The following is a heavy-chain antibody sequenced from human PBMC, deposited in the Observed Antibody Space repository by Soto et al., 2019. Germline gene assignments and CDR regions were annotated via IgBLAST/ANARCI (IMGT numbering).Heavy chain of an antibody. V-gene: IGHV1-69*01. Sequence: QVQLVQSGAEVKMPGSSVRVSCKASGGSFSNYAISWVRQAPGQGLEWMGGIIPMFGIGNYAEKFLGRVTITADESTSTSHMELSSLRSEDTAVYFCARAYREHYFYAMDVWGQGTTVTVSS. D-gene: IGHD1-26*01. CDR2: IIPMFGIG. CDR1: GGSFSNYA. CDR3: ARAYREHYFYAMDV. J-gene: IGHJ6*02.